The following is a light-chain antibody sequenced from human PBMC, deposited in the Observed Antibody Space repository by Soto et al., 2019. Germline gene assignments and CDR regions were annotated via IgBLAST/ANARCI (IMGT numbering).Light chain of an antibody. CDR1: QSVSSN. J-gene: IGKJ1*01. Sequence: EIVMTQSPATLSVSPGERATLSCRASQSVSSNLAWYQQKPGQAPRLLIYGASTRATGIPARFSGSGSGTEFPLTISSLQSEDFAVYYCQQYNNRPPWTFGPGTKVEIK. CDR3: QQYNNRPPWT. CDR2: GAS. V-gene: IGKV3-15*01.